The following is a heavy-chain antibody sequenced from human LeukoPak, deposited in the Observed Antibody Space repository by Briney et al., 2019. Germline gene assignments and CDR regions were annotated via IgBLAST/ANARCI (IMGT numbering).Heavy chain of an antibody. Sequence: SQTLSLTCTVSGGSISSSSYYWGWIRQPPGKGLEWIGSIYYSGSTYYNPSLKSRVTISVDTSKNQFSLKLSSVTAADTAVYYCARTEMATIRGFDYWGQGTLVTVSS. CDR2: IYYSGST. CDR3: ARTEMATIRGFDY. CDR1: GGSISSSSYY. V-gene: IGHV4-39*01. J-gene: IGHJ4*02. D-gene: IGHD5-24*01.